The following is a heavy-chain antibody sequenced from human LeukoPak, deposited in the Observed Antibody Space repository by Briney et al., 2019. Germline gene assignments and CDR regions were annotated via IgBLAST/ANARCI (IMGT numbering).Heavy chain of an antibody. V-gene: IGHV3-48*04. CDR3: ARDGYSGSYYMPN. Sequence: GGSLRLSCAASGFTFSSNSMNWVRQAPGKGLEWVSYISSTGGTIYYADSMKGRFTISRDNAKNSLYLQMNSLRAEDTAVYYCARDGYSGSYYMPNWGQGTLVTVSS. D-gene: IGHD1-26*01. CDR1: GFTFSSNS. J-gene: IGHJ4*02. CDR2: ISSTGGTI.